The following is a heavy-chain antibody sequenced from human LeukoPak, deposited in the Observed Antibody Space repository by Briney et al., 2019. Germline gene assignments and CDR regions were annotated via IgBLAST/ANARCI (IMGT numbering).Heavy chain of an antibody. D-gene: IGHD5-24*01. CDR2: IYYSGST. CDR3: ARGRKGWLNDY. V-gene: IGHV4-39*07. CDR1: GGSISSSSYY. Sequence: SETLSLTCTVSGGSISSSSYYWGWIRQPPGKGLEWIGSIYYSGSTYYNPSLKSRVTISVDTSKNQFSLKLSSVTAADTAVYYCARGRKGWLNDYWGQGTLVTVSS. J-gene: IGHJ4*02.